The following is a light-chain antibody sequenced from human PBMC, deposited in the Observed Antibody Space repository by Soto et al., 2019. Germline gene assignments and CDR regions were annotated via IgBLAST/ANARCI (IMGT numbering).Light chain of an antibody. CDR3: HQYGSSPLP. J-gene: IGKJ3*01. Sequence: EIVLTQSPGTLSLSPGERVTLSCRASQSVTRSFLAWYQQKPGQAPRLLINGASSRATGIPDRFSGSGSETDFTLTISRLEPEDFAVYYCHQYGSSPLPFGPGTKVDIK. V-gene: IGKV3-20*01. CDR2: GAS. CDR1: QSVTRSF.